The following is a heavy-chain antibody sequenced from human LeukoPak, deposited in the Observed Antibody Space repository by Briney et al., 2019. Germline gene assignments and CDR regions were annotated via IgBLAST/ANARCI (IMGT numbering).Heavy chain of an antibody. J-gene: IGHJ3*02. Sequence: PSETLSLTCAVYGGSFSGYYWSWLRQPPGKGLEWIGEINHSGSTNYNPSLKSRVTISVDTSKNQFSLKLSSVTAADTAVYYCARVYYDFWSGFERDAFDIWGQGTMVTVSS. CDR1: GGSFSGYY. CDR2: INHSGST. D-gene: IGHD3-3*01. V-gene: IGHV4-34*01. CDR3: ARVYYDFWSGFERDAFDI.